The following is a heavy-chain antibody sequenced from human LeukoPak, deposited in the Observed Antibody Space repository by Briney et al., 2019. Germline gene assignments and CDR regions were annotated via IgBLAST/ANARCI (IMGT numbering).Heavy chain of an antibody. CDR1: SGSISSGSYY. CDR3: ARLRYSYGFFDY. CDR2: IYTSGST. V-gene: IGHV4-61*02. D-gene: IGHD5-18*01. J-gene: IGHJ4*02. Sequence: SQTLSLTCFVSSGSISSGSYYWSWIRQPAGKGLEWIGRIYTSGSTNYNPSLKSRVTISVDTSKNQFSLKLSSVTAADTAVYYCARLRYSYGFFDYWGQGTLVTVSA.